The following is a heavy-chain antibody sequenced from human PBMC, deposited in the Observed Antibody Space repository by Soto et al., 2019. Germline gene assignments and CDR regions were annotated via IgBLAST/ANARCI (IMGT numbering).Heavy chain of an antibody. J-gene: IGHJ6*02. D-gene: IGHD3-10*01. CDR1: GFTFTNYG. CDR2: IWYDGTNE. Sequence: GGSLRVSCAASGFTFTNYGFHWVRQAPGKGLEWVAMIWYDGTNEYYADSVTGRFSISRDNSKNTVYLQMNSLRVDDTAIYYCARDKTRFGYYALDVWGQGTTVTGSS. V-gene: IGHV3-33*01. CDR3: ARDKTRFGYYALDV.